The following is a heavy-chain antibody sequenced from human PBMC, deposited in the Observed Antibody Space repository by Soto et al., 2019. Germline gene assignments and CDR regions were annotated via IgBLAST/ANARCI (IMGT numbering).Heavy chain of an antibody. CDR2: ISWDGGST. V-gene: IGHV3-43*01. D-gene: IGHD5-18*01. CDR1: GFTFDYYT. CDR3: AKAILDLQYSPIDY. Sequence: GGSLRLSCAASGFTFDYYTMHWVRQAPGKGLEWVSLISWDGGSTYYADSVKGRFTISRDNSKNSLYLQMNSLRTEDTALYYCAKAILDLQYSPIDYWGQGTLVTVS. J-gene: IGHJ4*02.